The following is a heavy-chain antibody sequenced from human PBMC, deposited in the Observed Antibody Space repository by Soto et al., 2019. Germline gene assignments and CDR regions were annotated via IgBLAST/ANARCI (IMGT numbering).Heavy chain of an antibody. Sequence: GASVKVSCKASGYTFTGYYMHWVRQAPGQGLEWMGWINPNSGGTNYAQKFQGWVTMTRDTSISTAYMELSRLRSDDTAVYYCARDVILGSNGIAAPRYYYYGMDVWGQGTTVTVSS. CDR1: GYTFTGYY. J-gene: IGHJ6*02. D-gene: IGHD6-13*01. CDR3: ARDVILGSNGIAAPRYYYYGMDV. V-gene: IGHV1-2*04. CDR2: INPNSGGT.